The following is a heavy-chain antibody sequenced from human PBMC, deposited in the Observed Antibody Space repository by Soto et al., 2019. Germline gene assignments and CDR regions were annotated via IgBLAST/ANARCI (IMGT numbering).Heavy chain of an antibody. D-gene: IGHD2-8*02. CDR3: ARHYWVTNWFDP. V-gene: IGHV4-39*01. J-gene: IGHJ5*02. Sequence: QLLLQESGPGLVKPSETLSLTCTVSGGSISSGSYYWGWIRKPPGKGPEWIGSISYSGNTYYNPSLKSRVTISVDTSKIQFSLKLSSVTAADPAVYCCARHYWVTNWFDPWGQGTPVTVSS. CDR1: GGSISSGSYY. CDR2: ISYSGNT.